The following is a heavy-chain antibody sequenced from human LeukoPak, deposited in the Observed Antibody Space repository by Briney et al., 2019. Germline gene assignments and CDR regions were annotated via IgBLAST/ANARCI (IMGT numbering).Heavy chain of an antibody. Sequence: SETLPLTCTVSGGSISTTNNYWGWIRQPPGKGLEWIGNIYFSGSTYYNPSLKSRVTISVDTSQNQFSLKLSSVTAADTAAFYCARWRATAMPETRGVFDSWGQGTLVTVSS. V-gene: IGHV4-39*01. CDR1: GGSISTTNNY. J-gene: IGHJ4*02. CDR2: IYFSGST. D-gene: IGHD4-23*01. CDR3: ARWRATAMPETRGVFDS.